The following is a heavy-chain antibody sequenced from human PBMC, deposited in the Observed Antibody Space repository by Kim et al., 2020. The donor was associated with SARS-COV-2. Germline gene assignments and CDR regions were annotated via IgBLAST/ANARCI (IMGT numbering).Heavy chain of an antibody. J-gene: IGHJ6*02. CDR2: INPNSGGT. D-gene: IGHD4-17*01. CDR3: ARGVHWWTTVTTHYYYGMDV. Sequence: ASVKVSCKASGYTFTGYYMHWVRQAPGQGLEWMGRINPNSGGTNYAQKFQGRVTMTRDTSISTAYMELSRLRSDDTAVYYCARGVHWWTTVTTHYYYGMDVWGQGTTVTVSS. V-gene: IGHV1-2*06. CDR1: GYTFTGYY.